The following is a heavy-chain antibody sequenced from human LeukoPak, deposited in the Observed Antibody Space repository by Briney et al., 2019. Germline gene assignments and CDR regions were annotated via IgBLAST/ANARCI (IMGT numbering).Heavy chain of an antibody. CDR2: ISGSGGTT. Sequence: GGSLRLSCAASGFTFSSYAMSWVRQAPGKGLEWVSAISGSGGTTYYADSVKGRFTISRDNSKNTLYLQMNSLRAEDTAVYYCAGYYYDSSGYYSVSYYYYGMDVWGQGTTVTVSS. J-gene: IGHJ6*02. V-gene: IGHV3-23*01. CDR1: GFTFSSYA. D-gene: IGHD3-22*01. CDR3: AGYYYDSSGYYSVSYYYYGMDV.